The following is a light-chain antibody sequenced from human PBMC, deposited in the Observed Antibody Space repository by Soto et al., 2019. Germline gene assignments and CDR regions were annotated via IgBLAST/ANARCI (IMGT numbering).Light chain of an antibody. CDR3: QQYQSLT. CDR1: QSVSSSY. J-gene: IGKJ4*01. Sequence: IGLTQSPAILALSPGDRATLSCRASQSVSSSYLAWYQHKPGQAPRLLIHGASSRVTGIPDRFSGSGSGTDFTLTITRLEPEDFAVYYCQQYQSLTFGGGTKVDI. V-gene: IGKV3-20*01. CDR2: GAS.